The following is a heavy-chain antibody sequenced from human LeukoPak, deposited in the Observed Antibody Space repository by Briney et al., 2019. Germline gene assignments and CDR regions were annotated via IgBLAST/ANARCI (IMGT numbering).Heavy chain of an antibody. Sequence: PGGSLRLSCAASGFTFSDYYMSRIRQAPGKGLEWVSYISSSSSYTNYADSVKGRFTISRDNAKNSLYLQMNSLRAEDTAVYYCARALTGYSAIDYWGQGTLVTVSS. V-gene: IGHV3-11*05. J-gene: IGHJ4*02. CDR1: GFTFSDYY. D-gene: IGHD3-9*01. CDR2: ISSSSSYT. CDR3: ARALTGYSAIDY.